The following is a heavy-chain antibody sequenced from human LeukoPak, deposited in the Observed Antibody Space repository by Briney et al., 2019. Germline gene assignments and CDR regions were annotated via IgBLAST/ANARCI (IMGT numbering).Heavy chain of an antibody. CDR1: GNIFTNYH. J-gene: IGHJ4*02. Sequence: ASVKVSCKASGNIFTNYHLHWVRLAPGRGLEWMGAVYTDGGTITNTRSFQDRVTMTRDVSTRTVHMELSSLNSEDTAVYYCATEAPGSYRFDNWGQEILVTVSS. D-gene: IGHD3-10*01. CDR2: VYTDGGTI. CDR3: ATEAPGSYRFDN. V-gene: IGHV1-46*01.